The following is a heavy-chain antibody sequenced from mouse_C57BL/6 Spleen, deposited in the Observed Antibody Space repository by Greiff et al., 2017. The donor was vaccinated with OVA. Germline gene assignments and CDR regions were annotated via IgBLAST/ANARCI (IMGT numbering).Heavy chain of an antibody. J-gene: IGHJ2*01. D-gene: IGHD1-1*01. Sequence: VKLVESGAELVRPGASVTLSCKASGYTFTDYEMHWVKQTPVHGLEWIGAIDPETGGTAYNQKFKGKAILTADKSSSTAYMELRSLTSEDSAVYYCSHPYYYGSSYVGYWGQGTTLTVSS. CDR2: IDPETGGT. CDR3: SHPYYYGSSYVGY. CDR1: GYTFTDYE. V-gene: IGHV1-15*01.